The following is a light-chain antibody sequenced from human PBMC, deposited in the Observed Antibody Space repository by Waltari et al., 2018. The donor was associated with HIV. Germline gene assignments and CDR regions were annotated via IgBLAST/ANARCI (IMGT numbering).Light chain of an antibody. J-gene: IGLJ2*01. Sequence: SYELTQPLSVSVALGQTARITCGGNNIGSKNVHWYQQKTGQAPVLVIYSDSNRPSGIPARFSGSNSGNTATLPISRAQAGDEADYYCQVWDSSTHVVFGGGTKLTVL. CDR1: NIGSKN. CDR2: SDS. CDR3: QVWDSSTHVV. V-gene: IGLV3-9*01.